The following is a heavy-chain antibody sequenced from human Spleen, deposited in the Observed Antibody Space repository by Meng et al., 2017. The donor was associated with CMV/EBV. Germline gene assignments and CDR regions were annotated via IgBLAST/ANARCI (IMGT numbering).Heavy chain of an antibody. J-gene: IGHJ4*02. Sequence: CSVSGGFINSSNWWSWVRQPTGKGLEWIGEIYHVGSTNYNPSLKSRVTILIDKSKNQFSLRLTSLTAADTAVYYCARDGGGSWLPAYWGQGTLVTVSS. D-gene: IGHD1-26*01. V-gene: IGHV4-4*02. CDR3: ARDGGGSWLPAY. CDR2: IYHVGST. CDR1: GGFINSSNW.